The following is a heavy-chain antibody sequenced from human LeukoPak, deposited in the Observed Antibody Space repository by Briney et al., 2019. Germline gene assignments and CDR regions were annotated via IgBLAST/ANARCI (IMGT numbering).Heavy chain of an antibody. V-gene: IGHV4-59*01. Sequence: SETLSLTCTVSGGSISSYYWSWIRQPPGKGLEWIGYIYYSGSTNYNPSLKSRVTISVDPSKNQFSLKLSSVTAADTAVYYCARDASLDPLKTHSDLRLGELSSYYYYYGMDVWGQGTTVTVSS. D-gene: IGHD3-16*02. CDR3: ARDASLDPLKTHSDLRLGELSSYYYYYGMDV. J-gene: IGHJ6*02. CDR1: GGSISSYY. CDR2: IYYSGST.